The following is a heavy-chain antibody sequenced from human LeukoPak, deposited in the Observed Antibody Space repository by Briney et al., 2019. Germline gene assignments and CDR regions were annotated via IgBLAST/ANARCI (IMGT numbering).Heavy chain of an antibody. CDR2: ISYDGSNK. CDR1: GFTFSSYA. V-gene: IGHV3-30-3*01. J-gene: IGHJ4*02. D-gene: IGHD3-22*01. Sequence: GGSLRLSCAASGFTFSSYAMHWVRQAPGKGLEWVAVISYDGSNKYYADSVKGRFTISRDNSKNTLYLQMNSLSAEDTAVYYCAREGITMILETYYFDYWGQGTLVTVSS. CDR3: AREGITMILETYYFDY.